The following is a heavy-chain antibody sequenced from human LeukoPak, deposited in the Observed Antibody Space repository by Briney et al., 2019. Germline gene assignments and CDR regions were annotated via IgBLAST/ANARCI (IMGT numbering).Heavy chain of an antibody. V-gene: IGHV1-2*02. CDR1: NYTFSSLGSGNSFISFA. CDR2: INPNRGGT. J-gene: IGHJ3*02. CDR3: AIGLYDILTGYYKDAFDI. Sequence: ASVKVSCKASNYTFSSLGSGNSFISFAISWVRQAPGQGLEWMGWINPNRGGTNYAQKFQGRVTMTRDTSISTAYMELSRLRSDDTAVYYCAIGLYDILTGYYKDAFDIWGQGTMVTVSS. D-gene: IGHD3-9*01.